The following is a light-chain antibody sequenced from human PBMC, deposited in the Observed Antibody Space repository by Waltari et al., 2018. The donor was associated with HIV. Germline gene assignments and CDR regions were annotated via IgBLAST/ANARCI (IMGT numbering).Light chain of an antibody. Sequence: EIVLTQSPGTLTLSPGEGATLSCRASQRLHNDFLAWYQQKPGQAPRLLISGASRRSTGIPDRFIGSGSRTDFTLTISRLEPEDFAVYYCQQYGTSPRSTFGQGTKVE. V-gene: IGKV3-20*01. J-gene: IGKJ2*02. CDR2: GAS. CDR1: QRLHNDF. CDR3: QQYGTSPRST.